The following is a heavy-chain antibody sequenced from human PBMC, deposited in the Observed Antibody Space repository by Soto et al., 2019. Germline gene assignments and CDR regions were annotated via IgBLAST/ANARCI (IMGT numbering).Heavy chain of an antibody. CDR2: ISYDGSNK. D-gene: IGHD3-9*01. Sequence: GGSLRLSCAASGFTFSSYGMHWVRQAPGKGLEWVAVISYDGSNKYYADSVKGRFTISRDNSKNTLYLQMNSLRAEDTAVYYCAKPAYADILTGYYLDYWGQGTLVTVSS. CDR3: AKPAYADILTGYYLDY. J-gene: IGHJ4*02. V-gene: IGHV3-30*18. CDR1: GFTFSSYG.